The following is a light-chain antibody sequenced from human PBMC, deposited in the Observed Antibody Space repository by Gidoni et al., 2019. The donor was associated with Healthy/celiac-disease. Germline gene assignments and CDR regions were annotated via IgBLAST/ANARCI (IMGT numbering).Light chain of an antibody. CDR1: QSISSW. J-gene: IGKJ1*01. V-gene: IGKV1-5*01. Sequence: DIEMTQSPSTLSVSVGDRVTITCRSSQSISSWLAWYQQKPGKAPKLLIYDASSLESGVPSRFRGSGSGTEFTLRISSLQTDDIATYYSQQYNSYTVTFGQGTKVEIK. CDR2: DAS. CDR3: QQYNSYTVT.